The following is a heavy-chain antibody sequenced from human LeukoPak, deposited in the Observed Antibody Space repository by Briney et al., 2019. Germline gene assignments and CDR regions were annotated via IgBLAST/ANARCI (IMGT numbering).Heavy chain of an antibody. V-gene: IGHV3-23*01. D-gene: IGHD3-10*01. Sequence: GGSLRLSCAASGFTFSSYAMSWVRQAPGKGLEWVSAISGSGGSTYYADSVKGRFTISRDNSKNTLYLQMNSLRVEDTAVYYCAKDRSVVRGVIIMRYYFDYWGQGTLVTVSS. J-gene: IGHJ4*02. CDR2: ISGSGGST. CDR1: GFTFSSYA. CDR3: AKDRSVVRGVIIMRYYFDY.